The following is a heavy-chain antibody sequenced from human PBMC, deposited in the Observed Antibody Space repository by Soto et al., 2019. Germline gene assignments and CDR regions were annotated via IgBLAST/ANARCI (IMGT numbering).Heavy chain of an antibody. V-gene: IGHV1-3*05. CDR3: ARDPSYYGMDV. CDR2: INAGNGNT. J-gene: IGHJ6*02. Sequence: QVQLVQSGAEEKKPGASVKVSCKASGYTFTSYAIHWVRQAPGQRLEWMGWINAGNGNTKYSQKFQGRVTITRDISASTAYMELSSLRSEDTAVYYCARDPSYYGMDVWGQGTTVTVSS. CDR1: GYTFTSYA.